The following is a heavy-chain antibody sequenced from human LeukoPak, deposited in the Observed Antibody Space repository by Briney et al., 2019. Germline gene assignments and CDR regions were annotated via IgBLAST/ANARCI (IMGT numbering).Heavy chain of an antibody. CDR2: ISGSGGST. CDR1: GFTFSSYE. J-gene: IGHJ3*02. CDR3: AKGSYILDAFDI. Sequence: GGSLRLSCAASGFTFSSYEMNWVRQAPGKGLEWVSAISGSGGSTYYADSVKGRFTISRDNSKNTLYLQMNSLRAEDTAVYYCAKGSYILDAFDIWGQGTMVTVSS. V-gene: IGHV3-23*01. D-gene: IGHD1-14*01.